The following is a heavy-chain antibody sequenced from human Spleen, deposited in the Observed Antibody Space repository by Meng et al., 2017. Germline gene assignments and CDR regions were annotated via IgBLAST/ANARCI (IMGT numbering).Heavy chain of an antibody. V-gene: IGHV4-34*01. Sequence: SETLSLTCAVYGGSFSGYYWSWIRQPPGKGLEWIGEINHSGSTNYNPSLKSRVTISVDMSKNQFSLKVNSVTAADTAVYYCASHTRYPNIAVAGLEYWGRGTLVTVSS. J-gene: IGHJ4*02. D-gene: IGHD6-19*01. CDR2: INHSGST. CDR1: GGSFSGYY. CDR3: ASHTRYPNIAVAGLEY.